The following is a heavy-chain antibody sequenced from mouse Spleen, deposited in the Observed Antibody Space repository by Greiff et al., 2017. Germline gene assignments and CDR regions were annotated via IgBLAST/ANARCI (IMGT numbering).Heavy chain of an antibody. CDR3: ARDHSEGAMDY. D-gene: IGHD6-1*01. CDR1: GFSLTNYA. J-gene: IGHJ4*01. V-gene: IGHV2-9*02. Sequence: VQGVESGPGLVAPSQSLSITCTVSGFSLTNYAVHWVRQSPGKGLEWLGVIWAGGSTNYNSALMSRLSISKDNSKSQVFLKMNSLQTDDTAMYYCARDHSEGAMDYWGQGTSVTVSS. CDR2: IWAGGST.